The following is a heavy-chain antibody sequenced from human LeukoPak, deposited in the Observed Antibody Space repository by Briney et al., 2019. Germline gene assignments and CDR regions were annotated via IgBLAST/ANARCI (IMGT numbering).Heavy chain of an antibody. Sequence: GGSLRLSCAASGFTFKLYWMHWVRQVPGKGPVWVARINDDGSDTVYADSVKGRFTISRDNAKNSLYLQMNSLRAEDTAVYYCAREARYCSSSSCDYFDYWGQGTLVTVSS. CDR1: GFTFKLYW. CDR3: AREARYCSSSSCDYFDY. CDR2: INDDGSDT. V-gene: IGHV3-74*01. D-gene: IGHD2-2*01. J-gene: IGHJ4*02.